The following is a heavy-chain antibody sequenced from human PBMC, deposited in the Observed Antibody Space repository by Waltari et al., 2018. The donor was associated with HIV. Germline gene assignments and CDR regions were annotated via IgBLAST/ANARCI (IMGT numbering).Heavy chain of an antibody. CDR3: ARAYKDSSGWYQYNWFDP. CDR1: GFTVSSNY. V-gene: IGHV3-66*02. D-gene: IGHD6-19*01. J-gene: IGHJ5*02. CDR2: IYSGGST. Sequence: EVQLVESGGGLVQPGGSLRLSCAASGFTVSSNYMSWVRQAPGKGLEWVSVIYSGGSTYYADSGKGRFTISRDNSKNTLYLQMNSLRAEDTAVYYCARAYKDSSGWYQYNWFDPWGQGTLVTVSS.